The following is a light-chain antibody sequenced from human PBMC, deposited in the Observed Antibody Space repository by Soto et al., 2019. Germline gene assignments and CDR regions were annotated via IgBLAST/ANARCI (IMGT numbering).Light chain of an antibody. Sequence: QSVLTQPPSVSAPPGQKVTISCSGSSSNIGNNYVSWYQQLPGTAPKLLIYDNNKRPSGIPDRFSGSKSGTSATLGITGLQTGDEADYYCGSWDSSLNAEVLFGGGTKLTVL. CDR2: DNN. CDR1: SSNIGNNY. V-gene: IGLV1-51*01. CDR3: GSWDSSLNAEVL. J-gene: IGLJ2*01.